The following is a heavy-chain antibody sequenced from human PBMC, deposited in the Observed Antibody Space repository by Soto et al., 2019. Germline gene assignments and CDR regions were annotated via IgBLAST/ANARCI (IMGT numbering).Heavy chain of an antibody. Sequence: ASVKVSCKASGYTFTSYDINWVRQATGQGLEWMGWMNPNSGNTGYAQKFQGRVTMTRNTSISTAYMELSSLRSEDTAVYYCARGPHYYGSGSYYYYYMDVWGKGTTVTVSS. CDR1: GYTFTSYD. D-gene: IGHD3-10*01. CDR3: ARGPHYYGSGSYYYYYMDV. J-gene: IGHJ6*03. CDR2: MNPNSGNT. V-gene: IGHV1-8*01.